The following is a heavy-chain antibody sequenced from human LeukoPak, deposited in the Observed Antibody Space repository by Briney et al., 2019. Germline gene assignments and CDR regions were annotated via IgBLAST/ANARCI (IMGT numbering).Heavy chain of an antibody. CDR3: ARHPAGGYFDWLFGRDDAFDI. CDR2: LTPSGVSR. CDR1: GYTFTSYY. D-gene: IGHD3-9*01. J-gene: IGHJ3*02. Sequence: AAVKLSCNASGYTFTSYYMHWVRQAPGQGLEWIRILTPSGVSRSYAQQFQGRVTMTRDTSTSTVYMELSSLRSEDTAVYYCARHPAGGYFDWLFGRDDAFDIWGQGTMVTVSS. V-gene: IGHV1-46*01.